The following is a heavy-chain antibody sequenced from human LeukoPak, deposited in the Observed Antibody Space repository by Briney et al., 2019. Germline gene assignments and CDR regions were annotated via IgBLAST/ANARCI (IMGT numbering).Heavy chain of an antibody. D-gene: IGHD2/OR15-2a*01. Sequence: GASVKVSCKASGYTFTSYYMHWVRQAPGQGLEWMGIINPSGGSTSYAQKFQGRVTMTRDMSTSTVYMELSSLRSEDTAVYCCASPLSTALPHDAFDIWGQGTMVTVSS. V-gene: IGHV1-46*01. CDR2: INPSGGST. CDR3: ASPLSTALPHDAFDI. CDR1: GYTFTSYY. J-gene: IGHJ3*02.